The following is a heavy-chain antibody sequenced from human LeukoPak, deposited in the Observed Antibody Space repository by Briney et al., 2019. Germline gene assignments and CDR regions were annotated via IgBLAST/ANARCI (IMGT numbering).Heavy chain of an antibody. J-gene: IGHJ6*03. V-gene: IGHV3-48*01. CDR1: GFTFSSYT. D-gene: IGHD6-25*01. CDR2: IGTSSTTV. Sequence: GGSLRLSCAASGFTFSSYTMNWVRQPPGKGLEWVSNIGTSSTTVYYADSVKGRFTTSRDNAKHSLYLQMNSLRADDTAVYYCARFAAGGSYYYYMDVWGKGTTVTVSS. CDR3: ARFAAGGSYYYYMDV.